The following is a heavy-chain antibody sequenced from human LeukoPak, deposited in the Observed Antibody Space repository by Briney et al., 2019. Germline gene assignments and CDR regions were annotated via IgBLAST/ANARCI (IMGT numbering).Heavy chain of an antibody. J-gene: IGHJ4*02. CDR2: ISSSSSSTI. CDR1: GFTFSSYS. Sequence: GGSLRLSCAASGFTFSSYSMNWVRQAPGKGLEWVSYISSSSSSTIYYADSVKGRFTISRDNSKNTLYLQMNSLRAEDTAVYYCAKDTTPTDYYDSSGLEYYFDYWGQGTLVTVSS. CDR3: AKDTTPTDYYDSSGLEYYFDY. D-gene: IGHD3-22*01. V-gene: IGHV3-48*01.